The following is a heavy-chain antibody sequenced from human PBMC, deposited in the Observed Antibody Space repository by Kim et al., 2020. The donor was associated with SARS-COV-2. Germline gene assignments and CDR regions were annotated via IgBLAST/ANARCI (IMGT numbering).Heavy chain of an antibody. Sequence: GGSLRLSCAASGFTFSSSELNWVRQAPGKPLEWVSYISYSGGTIYYADSVKGRFTISRDNAKNSLYLQMNSLRAEDTAVYYCARRQVPGYYFYAMDFWG. CDR1: GFTFSSSE. J-gene: IGHJ6*02. CDR2: ISYSGGTI. V-gene: IGHV3-48*03. CDR3: ARRQVPGYYFYAMDF.